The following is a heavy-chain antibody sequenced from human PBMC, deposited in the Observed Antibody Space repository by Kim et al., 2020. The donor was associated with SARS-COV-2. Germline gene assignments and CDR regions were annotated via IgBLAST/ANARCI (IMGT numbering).Heavy chain of an antibody. V-gene: IGHV4-59*01. Sequence: SETLSLTCTVSGGSLSSYYWSWIRQPPGEGLEWIGYISYSGSANYSPSLKSRLFISVDTSKNQFFLKLSSVTAADTAVYYCARTDARITMVDYYYYGMDVWGQGTTVAGSS. D-gene: IGHD3-10*01. CDR1: GGSLSSYY. CDR3: ARTDARITMVDYYYYGMDV. CDR2: ISYSGSA. J-gene: IGHJ6*02.